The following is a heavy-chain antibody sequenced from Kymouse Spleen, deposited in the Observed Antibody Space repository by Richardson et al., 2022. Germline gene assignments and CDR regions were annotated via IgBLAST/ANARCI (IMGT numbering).Heavy chain of an antibody. CDR1: GFTFSSYG. D-gene: IGHD6-19*01. CDR3: AKDGWNYFDY. CDR2: ISYDGSNK. V-gene: IGHV3-30*18. J-gene: IGHJ4*02. Sequence: QVQLVESGGGVVQPGRSLRLSCAASGFTFSSYGMHWVRQAPGKGLEWVAVISYDGSNKYYADSVKGRFTISRDNSKNTLYLQMNSLRAEDTAVYYCAKDGWNYFDYWGQGTLVTVSS.